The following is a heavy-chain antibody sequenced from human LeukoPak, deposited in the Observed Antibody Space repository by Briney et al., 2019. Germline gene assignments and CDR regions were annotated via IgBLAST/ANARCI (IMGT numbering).Heavy chain of an antibody. D-gene: IGHD6-19*01. V-gene: IGHV4-59*08. J-gene: IGHJ4*02. Sequence: SETLSLTCTVSGGSISSYYWSWIRQPPGKGLEWIGDIYYSGYTNYNPSLKSRVTISVDTSKNQFSLKLSSVTAADTAVYYCARGTPEQWPDKCYFDSWGQGTLVTVSS. CDR2: IYYSGYT. CDR3: ARGTPEQWPDKCYFDS. CDR1: GGSISSYY.